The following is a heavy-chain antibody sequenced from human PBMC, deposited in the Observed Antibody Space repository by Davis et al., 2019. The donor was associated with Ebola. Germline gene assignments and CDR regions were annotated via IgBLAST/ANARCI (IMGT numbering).Heavy chain of an antibody. Sequence: ASVKVSCKASGYTFTSYYMHWVRQAPGQGLEWMGIINPSGGSTSYAQKFQGRVTMTRDTSTSTVYMELSSLRSEDTAVYYCAGDGGDFWSGYHGGYYYYYMDVWGKGTTVTVSS. CDR1: GYTFTSYY. D-gene: IGHD3-3*01. CDR2: INPSGGST. V-gene: IGHV1-46*01. J-gene: IGHJ6*03. CDR3: AGDGGDFWSGYHGGYYYYYMDV.